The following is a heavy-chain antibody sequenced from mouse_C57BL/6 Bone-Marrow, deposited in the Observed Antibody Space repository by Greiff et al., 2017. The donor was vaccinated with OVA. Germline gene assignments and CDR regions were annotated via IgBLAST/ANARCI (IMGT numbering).Heavy chain of an antibody. Sequence: EVQLQQSGPELVKPGASVKISCKASGYSFTDYNMNWVKQSHGKSLEWIGVINPTYGTTSYHQKFKGKATLTVDQSSSTDYMQLNSLTSVDSAVYYCARTGTSGYFDYWGQGTTLTVSS. V-gene: IGHV1-39*01. D-gene: IGHD4-1*01. CDR3: ARTGTSGYFDY. CDR2: INPTYGTT. J-gene: IGHJ2*01. CDR1: GYSFTDYN.